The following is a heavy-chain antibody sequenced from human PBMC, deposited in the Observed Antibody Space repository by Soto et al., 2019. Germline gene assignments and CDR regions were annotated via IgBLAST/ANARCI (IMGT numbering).Heavy chain of an antibody. CDR2: ISGSGANT. V-gene: IGHV3-23*01. CDR1: GFTFSGYA. J-gene: IGHJ6*02. Sequence: EVQLLESGGGLVRPGGSQRLSCAASGFTFSGYAMTWVRQAPGKGLEWVSSISGSGANTYYADSVKGRFTISRDNSKNTLSLQMTSLRADDTAVYYCAKSPDFYYDGMDVWGQGTTVTVSS. CDR3: AKSPDFYYDGMDV.